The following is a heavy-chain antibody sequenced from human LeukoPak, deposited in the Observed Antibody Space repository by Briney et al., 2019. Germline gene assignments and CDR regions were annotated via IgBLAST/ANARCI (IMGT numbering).Heavy chain of an antibody. V-gene: IGHV4-59*01. Sequence: SETLSLTCTVSGGSISSYYWSWIRQPPGKGLEWIGYIYYSGSTNYNPSLKGRVTISVDTSKNQFSLKLSSVTAADTAVYYCARVTTGIAAAGLLNYFDYWGQGTLVTVSS. CDR1: GGSISSYY. CDR3: ARVTTGIAAAGLLNYFDY. J-gene: IGHJ4*02. CDR2: IYYSGST. D-gene: IGHD6-13*01.